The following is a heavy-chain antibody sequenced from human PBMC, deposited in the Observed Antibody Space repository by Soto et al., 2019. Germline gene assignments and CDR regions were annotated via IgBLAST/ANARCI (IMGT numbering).Heavy chain of an antibody. CDR3: ARDIASPGGDYFDS. CDR1: GFTFRNYN. CDR2: ISTGGAYM. D-gene: IGHD2-21*01. V-gene: IGHV3-21*06. J-gene: IGHJ4*02. Sequence: EVQLVESGGGLVKAGGSLRLFGTASGFTFRNYNMNWVRQAPGKGLEWVSSISTGGAYMFYADSVKGRFTISRDNAQNSLFLQIDSPRAEDTAVYYCARDIASPGGDYFDSWGQGTLVTVSS.